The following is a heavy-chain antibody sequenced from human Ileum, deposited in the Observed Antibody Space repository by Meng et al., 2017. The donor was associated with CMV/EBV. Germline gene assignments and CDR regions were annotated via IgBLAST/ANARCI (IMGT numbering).Heavy chain of an antibody. Sequence: QVQRTEPGPGLVKPSAPLSPTCTFSGDSLTSFYWSWIRQPAGKALEWIGRIYHGGSTNYNPSLKSRVTLSVDTSKNQFSMRLTSVTAADTAVYYCARGPGGFGDFNFDYWGQGTLVTVSS. D-gene: IGHD3-16*01. CDR1: GDSLTSFY. J-gene: IGHJ4*02. V-gene: IGHV4-4*07. CDR3: ARGPGGFGDFNFDY. CDR2: IYHGGST.